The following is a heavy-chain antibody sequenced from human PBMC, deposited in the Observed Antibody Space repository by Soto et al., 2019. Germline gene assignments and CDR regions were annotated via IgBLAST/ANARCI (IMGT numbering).Heavy chain of an antibody. CDR2: INYSGST. J-gene: IGHJ4*01. Sequence: TLFPTLAVFGGAFRGYYWGWVRQPPGKGLEWIGEINYSGSTNYNPSLTSRVTMSVDTSKNQFSLELSSVTAADTAVYFCARFSGGFSTTFDYWGHGILVTVSS. V-gene: IGHV4-34*01. CDR3: ARFSGGFSTTFDY. CDR1: GGAFRGYY. D-gene: IGHD1-1*01.